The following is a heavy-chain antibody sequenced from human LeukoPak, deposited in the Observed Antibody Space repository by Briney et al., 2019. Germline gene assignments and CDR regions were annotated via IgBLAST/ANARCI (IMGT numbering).Heavy chain of an antibody. CDR2: INHSGST. CDR3: ARDAIAVAGFDY. J-gene: IGHJ4*02. CDR1: GGSFSGYY. Sequence: SETLSLTCAVYGGSFSGYYWSWIRQPPGKGLEWIGEINHSGSTNYNPSLKSRVTISVDTSKNQFSLKLSSVTAADTAVYYCARDAIAVAGFDYWGQGTLVTVSS. V-gene: IGHV4-34*01. D-gene: IGHD6-19*01.